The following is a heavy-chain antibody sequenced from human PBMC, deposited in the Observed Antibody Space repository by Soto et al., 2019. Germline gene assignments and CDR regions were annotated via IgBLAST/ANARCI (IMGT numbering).Heavy chain of an antibody. V-gene: IGHV4-39*01. D-gene: IGHD1-20*01. J-gene: IGHJ4*02. CDR1: GGSISSSSYY. Sequence: SETLSLTCTVSGGSISSSSYYWGWIRQPPGKGLEWIGSIYYSGSTYYNPSLKSRVTISVDTSKNQFSLKLSSVTAADTAVYYCARYHLTGTTLIQLFDYWGQGTLVTVSS. CDR2: IYYSGST. CDR3: ARYHLTGTTLIQLFDY.